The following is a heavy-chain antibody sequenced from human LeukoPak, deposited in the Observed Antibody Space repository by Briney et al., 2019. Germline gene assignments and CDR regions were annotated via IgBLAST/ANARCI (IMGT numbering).Heavy chain of an antibody. CDR1: GGTFSSYA. V-gene: IGHV1-69*04. CDR2: IIPILGIA. D-gene: IGHD3-22*01. Sequence: SVKVSFKASGGTFSSYAISWVRQAPGQGLEWMGRIIPILGIANYAQKFQGRVTITADKSTSTAYMELSSLRSEDTAVYYCARAPDSSGYYYSGQYYFVYWGEGTLVTVSS. CDR3: ARAPDSSGYYYSGQYYFVY. J-gene: IGHJ4*02.